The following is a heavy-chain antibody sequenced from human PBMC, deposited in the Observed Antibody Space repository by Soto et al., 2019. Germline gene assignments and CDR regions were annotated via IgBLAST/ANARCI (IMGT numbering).Heavy chain of an antibody. CDR2: ISYTGNN. J-gene: IGHJ3*02. V-gene: IGHV4-39*05. D-gene: IGHD6-19*01. Sequence: QLQESGPALVTPSETPFLTCTVSGGSISSSSYYWGWIRQPPGKGLEWIGSISYTGNNFYTPSIKSGVTMSVDTSKKQFSLKLNSVTAADTAVYFCIIAVEDSQAFDIWGQGTFVTVPS. CDR3: IIAVEDSQAFDI. CDR1: GGSISSSSYY.